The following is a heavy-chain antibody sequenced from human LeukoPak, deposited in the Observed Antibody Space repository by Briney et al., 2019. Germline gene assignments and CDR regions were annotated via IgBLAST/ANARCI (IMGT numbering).Heavy chain of an antibody. D-gene: IGHD6-19*01. CDR1: GFTFSTYA. CDR3: AKRDSSGSYYFDY. J-gene: IGHJ4*02. V-gene: IGHV3-23*01. CDR2: ISKGVGTT. Sequence: GGSLRLSCAASGFTFSTYAMSWVRQAPGKGLEWVSSISKGVGTTFYAESVKGRFTISRDNSKNTLYLQMNSLRAEDTAVYYCAKRDSSGSYYFDYWGQGTLVTVSS.